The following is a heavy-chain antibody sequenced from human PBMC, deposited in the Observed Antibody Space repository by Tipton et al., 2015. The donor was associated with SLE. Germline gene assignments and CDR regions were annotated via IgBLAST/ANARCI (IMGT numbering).Heavy chain of an antibody. Sequence: TLSLTCTVSGGSISSHYWSWIRQPPGKGLEWIGYIYYSGSTNYNPSLKSRVTISVDTSKNQFSLKLSSVTAADTAVYYCASGDAFDIWGQGTMVTVSS. V-gene: IGHV4-59*11. J-gene: IGHJ3*02. CDR1: GGSISSHY. CDR2: IYYSGST. CDR3: ASGDAFDI.